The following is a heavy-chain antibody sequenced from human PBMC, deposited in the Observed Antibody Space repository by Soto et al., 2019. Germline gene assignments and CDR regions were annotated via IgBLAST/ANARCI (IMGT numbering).Heavy chain of an antibody. CDR2: ISYDGSNK. V-gene: IGHV3-30*18. CDR3: AKKGGYKLLLINWFDP. J-gene: IGHJ5*01. Sequence: GGSMSLSSAAAGFTFSSYGMHWVRPAQGKGLEWVAVISYDGSNKYYADSVKGRFTISRDNSKNTLYLQMNSLRAEDTAVYYCAKKGGYKLLLINWFDPWGQGTLVTVSS. CDR1: GFTFSSYG. D-gene: IGHD2-2*01.